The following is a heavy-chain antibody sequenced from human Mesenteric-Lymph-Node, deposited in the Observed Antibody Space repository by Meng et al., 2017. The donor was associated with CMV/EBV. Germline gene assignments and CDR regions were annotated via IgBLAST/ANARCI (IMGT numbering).Heavy chain of an antibody. D-gene: IGHD6-19*01. CDR1: GGPIVSMTYY. CDR2: VYYSGST. J-gene: IGHJ1*01. Sequence: SETLSLTCTVSGGPIVSMTYYWGWIRQPPEKGLEWIGSVYYSGSTHYNPSLRSRVTLSVDTSKNRFSLTLDSVTAAGTAVCCCATNTSAWGFGAWGQGSLVTVSS. CDR3: ATNTSAWGFGA. V-gene: IGHV4-39*01.